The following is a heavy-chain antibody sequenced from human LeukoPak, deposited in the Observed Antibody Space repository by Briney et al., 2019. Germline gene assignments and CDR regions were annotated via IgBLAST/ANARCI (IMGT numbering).Heavy chain of an antibody. CDR1: GYTFTSYY. V-gene: IGHV1-46*01. CDR3: ARRRHTVTGFDY. Sequence: ASVKVSCKASGYTFTSYYMHWVRQAPGQGLEWMGITNPSGGSTSYAQKFQGRVTMTRDTSTSTVYMELSSLRSEDSAVYYCARRRHTVTGFDYWGQGTLATVSS. D-gene: IGHD4-11*01. CDR2: TNPSGGST. J-gene: IGHJ4*02.